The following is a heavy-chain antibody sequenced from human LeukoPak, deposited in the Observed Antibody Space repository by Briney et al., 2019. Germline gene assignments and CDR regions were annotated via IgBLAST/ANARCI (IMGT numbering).Heavy chain of an antibody. CDR1: GVTFSDHW. J-gene: IGHJ5*02. CDR3: ARGATGTYWDWFDP. Sequence: GGSLRLSCAASGVTFSDHWMTWVRQTPGKGLEWVAHINQDGSEKHFVDSVEGRFTISRDNDNNSMSLQMNRLRVEDTAVYYCARGATGTYWDWFDPWGQGTLVTVSS. V-gene: IGHV3-7*01. D-gene: IGHD1-26*01. CDR2: INQDGSEK.